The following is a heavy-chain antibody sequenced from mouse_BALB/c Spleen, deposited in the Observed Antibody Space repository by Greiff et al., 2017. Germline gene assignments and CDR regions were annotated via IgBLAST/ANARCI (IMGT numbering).Heavy chain of an antibody. CDR1: GYTFTSYT. Sequence: QVQLQQSAAELARPGASVKMSCKASGYTFTSYTMHWVKQRPGQGLEWIGYINPSSGYTEYNQKFKDKTTLTADKSSSTAYMQLSSLTSEDSAVYYCAVKHYNAMDYWGQGTSVTVSA. CDR3: AVKHYNAMDY. J-gene: IGHJ4*01. CDR2: INPSSGYT. V-gene: IGHV1-4*02.